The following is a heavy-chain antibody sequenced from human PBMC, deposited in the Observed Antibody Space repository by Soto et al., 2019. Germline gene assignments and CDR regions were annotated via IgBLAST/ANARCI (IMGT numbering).Heavy chain of an antibody. D-gene: IGHD1-26*01. J-gene: IGHJ4*02. CDR3: AKEGGLSGSYYISSSYYFDY. Sequence: QVQLVESGGGVVQPGRSLRLSSAASGFTFSSYGMHWVRQAPGKGLEWVAIISYDGSNTYYEDSVKGRFTISRDNSKNTLYLQMNSLRAEDTSVYYCAKEGGLSGSYYISSSYYFDYWGQGTLVTVSS. CDR1: GFTFSSYG. V-gene: IGHV3-30*18. CDR2: ISYDGSNT.